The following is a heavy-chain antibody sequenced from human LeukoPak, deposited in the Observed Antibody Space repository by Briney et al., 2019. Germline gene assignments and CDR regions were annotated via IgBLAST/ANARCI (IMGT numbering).Heavy chain of an antibody. V-gene: IGHV4-34*01. CDR1: GGSFSGYY. Sequence: PSETLSLTCAVYGGSFSGYYWSWIRQPPGKGLEWIGEINHSGSTNYNPSLKSRVTISVDTSKNQFSLKLSSVTAADTAVYYCARGATIFGVVIPPDYWGQGTLVTVSS. D-gene: IGHD3-3*01. CDR2: INHSGST. CDR3: ARGATIFGVVIPPDY. J-gene: IGHJ4*02.